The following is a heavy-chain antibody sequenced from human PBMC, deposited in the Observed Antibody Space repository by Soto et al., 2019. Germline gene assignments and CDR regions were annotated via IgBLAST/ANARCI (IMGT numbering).Heavy chain of an antibody. CDR1: GGSISSGGYY. CDR2: IYYSGST. D-gene: IGHD6-6*01. CDR3: ARGDSSSPGGYYFDY. V-gene: IGHV4-31*03. Sequence: QVQLQESAPGLVKPSQTLSLTCTVSGGSISSGGYYWSWMRQHPGKGLEWIGYIYYSGSTYYNPSLKSCVKISVDTSKNQFSLKLSSVTVAVRAVYYCARGDSSSPGGYYFDYWGQGTLVTVSS. J-gene: IGHJ4*02.